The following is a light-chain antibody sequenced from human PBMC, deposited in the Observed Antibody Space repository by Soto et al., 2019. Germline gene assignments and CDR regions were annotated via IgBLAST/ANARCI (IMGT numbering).Light chain of an antibody. V-gene: IGKV1-5*03. CDR1: QNIYTW. CDR3: QQYYDFRT. Sequence: DIQMTQTPSTLSASVGDRVTITCRASQNIYTWLAWYQQKPGKAPNVLIFKASNLETGVPSRFSGNGSGTEFSLTISSLHPDDFATYYCQQYYDFRTFGQGTKVEIK. J-gene: IGKJ1*01. CDR2: KAS.